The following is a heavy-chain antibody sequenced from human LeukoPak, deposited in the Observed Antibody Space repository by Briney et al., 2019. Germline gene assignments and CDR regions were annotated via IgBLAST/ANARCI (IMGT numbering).Heavy chain of an antibody. CDR3: ARSSKSPFGGDWILFDY. V-gene: IGHV4-59*01. Sequence: GSLRLSCAASEFTFSSYSMNWIRQPPGKGLEWIGYIYYSGSTNYNPSLKSRVTISVDTSKNQFSLKLSSVTAADTAVYYCARSSKSPFGGDWILFDYWGQGTLVTVSS. D-gene: IGHD2-21*02. CDR2: IYYSGST. CDR1: EFTFSSYS. J-gene: IGHJ4*02.